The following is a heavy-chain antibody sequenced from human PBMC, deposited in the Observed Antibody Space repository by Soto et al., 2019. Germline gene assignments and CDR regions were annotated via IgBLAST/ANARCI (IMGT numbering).Heavy chain of an antibody. Sequence: GVPLRLSCEACGFTFSTYAMTWVRQAPGKGQERVSAISGGGDNTYYADSVKGRFAISRDNAMNSLYLQRSSLRAEYTSVYYCSKCTNFDDFAAFQFDYLG. D-gene: IGHD3-3*01. CDR2: ISGGGDNT. CDR3: SKCTNFDDFAAFQFDY. CDR1: GFTFSTYA. J-gene: IGHJ4*01. V-gene: IGHV3-23*01.